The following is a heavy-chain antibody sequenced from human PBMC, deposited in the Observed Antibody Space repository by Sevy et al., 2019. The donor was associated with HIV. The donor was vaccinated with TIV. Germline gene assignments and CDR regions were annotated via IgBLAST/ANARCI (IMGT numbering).Heavy chain of an antibody. CDR3: VKGPPNIITMVQGVYFDY. CDR2: ISSNGGST. V-gene: IGHV3-64D*06. J-gene: IGHJ4*02. D-gene: IGHD3-10*01. CDR1: GFTFSSYA. Sequence: GGSLRLSCSASGFTFSSYAMHWVRQAPGKGLEYVSAISSNGGSTYYADSVKGRFTISRDNSKNTLYLQMSSLRAEDTAVYYCVKGPPNIITMVQGVYFDYWGQGTLVTVSS.